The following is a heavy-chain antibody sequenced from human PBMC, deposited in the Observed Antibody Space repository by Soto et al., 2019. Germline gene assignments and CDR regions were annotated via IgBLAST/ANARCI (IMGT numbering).Heavy chain of an antibody. D-gene: IGHD6-13*01. CDR3: ARGRAAAGRLDV. CDR2: IYSGGST. J-gene: IGHJ6*02. CDR1: GLTVSSNY. Sequence: EVQLVETGGGLIQPGGSLRLSCAASGLTVSSNYMSWVRQVPGKGLEWVSVIYSGGSTYYADSVKGRFTISRDNSKNTLYLQMNSLRAEDTAVYYCARGRAAAGRLDVWGQGTTVTVSS. V-gene: IGHV3-53*02.